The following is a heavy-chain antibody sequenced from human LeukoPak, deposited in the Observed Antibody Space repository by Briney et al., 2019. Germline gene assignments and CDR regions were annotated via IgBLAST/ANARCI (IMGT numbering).Heavy chain of an antibody. CDR1: GFTFDDHG. CDR3: GRDRSYFSLDS. CDR2: INRNGGST. J-gene: IGHJ4*02. D-gene: IGHD1-26*01. Sequence: GGSLRLSCAASGFTFDDHGMSWVRQVPGKGLEWVSGINRNGGSTSYADSVKGRFTISRDNARNSMYLQMNSLRAEDTALYHCGRDRSYFSLDSWGPGTLVTVSS. V-gene: IGHV3-20*01.